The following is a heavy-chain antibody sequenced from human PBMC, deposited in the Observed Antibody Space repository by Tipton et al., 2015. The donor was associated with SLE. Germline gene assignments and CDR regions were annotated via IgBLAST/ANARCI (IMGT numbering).Heavy chain of an antibody. V-gene: IGHV4-59*01. J-gene: IGHJ6*03. CDR2: ASYSGRP. CDR3: ARADGSYFYYFMDV. Sequence: TLSLTCTVSGGSISSYYWSWIRQPPGKGLEWIGDASYSGRPNFNPSLKSRVTVSVDTSKNQFSLRLSSVTAADSAMYYCARADGSYFYYFMDVWGKGTTVTVSS. D-gene: IGHD3-10*01. CDR1: GGSISSYY.